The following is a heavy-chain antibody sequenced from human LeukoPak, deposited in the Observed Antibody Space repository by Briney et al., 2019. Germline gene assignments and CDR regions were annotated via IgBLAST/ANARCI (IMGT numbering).Heavy chain of an antibody. V-gene: IGHV3-53*01. CDR2: IYRDGST. Sequence: GGSLRLSWAASGFTVSTDYMSWVRQAPGKGLEWVSSIYRDGSTYYVDFVKGRFTISRDNPKNTLYLQMNSLRAEDTAVYYCAWSEQWTGYFDYWGQGTLVTVSS. J-gene: IGHJ4*02. CDR1: GFTVSTDY. CDR3: AWSEQWTGYFDY. D-gene: IGHD6-19*01.